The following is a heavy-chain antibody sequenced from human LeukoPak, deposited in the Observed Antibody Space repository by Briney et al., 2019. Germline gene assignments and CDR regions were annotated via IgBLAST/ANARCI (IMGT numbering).Heavy chain of an antibody. D-gene: IGHD4-17*01. V-gene: IGHV3-23*01. J-gene: IGHJ4*02. CDR2: ISISGGTT. CDR3: AKEIRPNDY. Sequence: GGSLRLSCAVSGFTFSSAAMSWVRQAPGKGLEWVSSISISGGTTDYADSVKGRFTISRDNSKNTLYLQMNGLRGEDTAVYYCAKEIRPNDYWGQGTLVTVSS. CDR1: GFTFSSAA.